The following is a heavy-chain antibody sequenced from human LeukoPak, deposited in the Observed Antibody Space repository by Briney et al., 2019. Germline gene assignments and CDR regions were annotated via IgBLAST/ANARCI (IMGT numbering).Heavy chain of an antibody. D-gene: IGHD2-21*02. V-gene: IGHV1-69*05. J-gene: IGHJ3*02. CDR1: GGTFSSYA. CDR3: AREVTPFDAFDI. CDR2: IIPIFGTA. Sequence: SVKVSCKASGGTFSSYAISWVRQAPGQGLEWMGRIIPIFGTANYAQKFQGRVTITTDESTSTACMELSSLRSEDTAVYYCAREVTPFDAFDIWGQGTMVTVSS.